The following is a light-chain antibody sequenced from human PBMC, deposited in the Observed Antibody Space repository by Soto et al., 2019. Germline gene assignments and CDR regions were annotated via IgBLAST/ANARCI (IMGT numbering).Light chain of an antibody. J-gene: IGKJ3*01. CDR2: AAS. CDR3: QQTYNSPRD. V-gene: IGKV1-39*01. CDR1: QNINTF. Sequence: DIQMTQSPSSLSASVGDRVTITCRASQNINTFLNWYQQKPGKAPVLLLFAASNLESGVPSRFRGSGSGTYFTLTISSLQPEDSATYYCQQTYNSPRDFGPGTKVEIK.